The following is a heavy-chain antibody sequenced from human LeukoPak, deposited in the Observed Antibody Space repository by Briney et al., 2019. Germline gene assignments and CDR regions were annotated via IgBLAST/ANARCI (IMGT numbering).Heavy chain of an antibody. Sequence: GESLKISCKGSGYSFTTYRIGWVRQMPGKGLEWMGIIYPDDSDTRYSPSFQGQVTISADKSISIAYLQWSSLKASDTAMYYCARSGYREYGDSGVDYWGQGTLVTVSS. CDR3: ARSGYREYGDSGVDY. D-gene: IGHD4-17*01. V-gene: IGHV5-51*01. J-gene: IGHJ4*02. CDR1: GYSFTTYR. CDR2: IYPDDSDT.